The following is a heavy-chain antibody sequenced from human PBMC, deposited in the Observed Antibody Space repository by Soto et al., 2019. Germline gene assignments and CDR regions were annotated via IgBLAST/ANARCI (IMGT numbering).Heavy chain of an antibody. D-gene: IGHD1-7*01. CDR1: EDSVSSNSAA. J-gene: IGHJ4*02. CDR2: IYYRSKWYN. V-gene: IGHV6-1*01. Sequence: SPTLSLTCAISEDSVSSNSAAWNWIRQSPSRGLEWLGRIYYRSKWYNDYAVSVKSRITINPDTSKNQFSLQLNSVTPEDTAVYYCARDPYNWNYGQLFDYWGQGTLGTVSS. CDR3: ARDPYNWNYGQLFDY.